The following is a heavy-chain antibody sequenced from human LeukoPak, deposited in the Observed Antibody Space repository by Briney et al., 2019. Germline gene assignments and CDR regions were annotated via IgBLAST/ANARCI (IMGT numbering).Heavy chain of an antibody. Sequence: ASVKVSCKASGYTFTSYGISWVRQAPGQGLEWMGWIGAYNGNTNYAQKLQGRVTMTTDTSTSTAYMELRSLRSDDTAVYYCARLYYYYDSSGYSIQLEFDYWGQGTLVTVSS. CDR1: GYTFTSYG. CDR3: ARLYYYYDSSGYSIQLEFDY. V-gene: IGHV1-18*01. J-gene: IGHJ4*02. CDR2: IGAYNGNT. D-gene: IGHD3-22*01.